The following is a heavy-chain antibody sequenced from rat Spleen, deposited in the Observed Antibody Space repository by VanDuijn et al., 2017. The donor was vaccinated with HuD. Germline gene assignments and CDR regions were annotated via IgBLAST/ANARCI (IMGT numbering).Heavy chain of an antibody. Sequence: EVQLVESGGGLVQPGRSLKLSCAASGFTFSTFPMAWVRQAPKMGLEWVASISYGDSSGHSGTYYRDSVRGRFTISRDDAKSTLSLQMDSLRSEDTATYYCARRHYGYTDYFDYWGQGVMVTVSS. CDR2: ISYGDSSGHSGT. CDR3: ARRHYGYTDYFDY. CDR1: GFTFSTFP. V-gene: IGHV5-29*01. J-gene: IGHJ2*01. D-gene: IGHD1-9*01.